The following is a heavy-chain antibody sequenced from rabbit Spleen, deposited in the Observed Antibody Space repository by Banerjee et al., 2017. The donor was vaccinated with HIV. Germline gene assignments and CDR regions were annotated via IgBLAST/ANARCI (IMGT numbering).Heavy chain of an antibody. Sequence: QSLEESGGDLVKPEGSLTLTCTASGFSFSGKYFMCWVRQAPGKGLEWIACSDVLNDDGIYYASWAKGRFTISKTSSTTVTLEMTSLTAADTATYFCARRGHSGVGYLALWGQGTLVTVS. CDR2: SDVLNDDGI. V-gene: IGHV1S40*01. D-gene: IGHD1-1*01. CDR3: ARRGHSGVGYLAL. CDR1: GFSFSGKYF. J-gene: IGHJ4*01.